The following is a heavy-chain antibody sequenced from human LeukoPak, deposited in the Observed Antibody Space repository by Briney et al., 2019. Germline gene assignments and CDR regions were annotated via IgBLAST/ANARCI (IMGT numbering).Heavy chain of an antibody. CDR2: FYLSGST. CDR3: ARLMGWLQLDKGYYFDY. V-gene: IGHV4-38-2*01. J-gene: IGHJ4*02. Sequence: GSLRLSCAASGFTFRNAWMSWVRQPPGKGLEWIGGFYLSGSTYYNPSLKSRVTISVDTSKNQFSLKLSSVTAADTAVYYCARLMGWLQLDKGYYFDYWGQGTLVTVSS. CDR1: GFTFRNAW. D-gene: IGHD5-24*01.